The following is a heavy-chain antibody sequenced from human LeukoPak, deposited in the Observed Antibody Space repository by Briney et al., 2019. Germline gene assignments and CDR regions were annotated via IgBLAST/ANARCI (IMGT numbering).Heavy chain of an antibody. CDR2: IKPDGSEK. V-gene: IGHV3-7*03. D-gene: IGHD2-2*01. CDR3: ASAGGYCSSTSCYPDWFDP. CDR1: VFTFSSDW. Sequence: GGTVRLSCTAAVFTFSSDWMSWVRQAPGKGLESVANIKPDGSEKYYVDSVKGRFTISRDNAKNSLYLQMNSLRAEDTAVYYCASAGGYCSSTSCYPDWFDPWGQGTLVTVSS. J-gene: IGHJ5*02.